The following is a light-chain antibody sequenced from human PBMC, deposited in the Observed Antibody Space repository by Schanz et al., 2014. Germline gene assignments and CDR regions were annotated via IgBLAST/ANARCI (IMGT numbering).Light chain of an antibody. J-gene: IGKJ1*01. V-gene: IGKV1-5*01. Sequence: DIQMTQSPSTLSASVGDRVTITCRASQSISSWLAWYQQKPGKAPKLLIYDASSLESGVPSRFSGSGSGTDFTLTISSLQPDDFATYSCQQYSSDSPTFGQGTKVEVK. CDR3: QQYSSDSPT. CDR1: QSISSW. CDR2: DAS.